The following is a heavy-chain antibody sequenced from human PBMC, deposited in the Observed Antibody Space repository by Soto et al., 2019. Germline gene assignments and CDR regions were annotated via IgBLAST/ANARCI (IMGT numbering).Heavy chain of an antibody. D-gene: IGHD2-21*01. V-gene: IGHV3-64*01. J-gene: IGHJ6*02. CDR3: ARRIPFGYGMDV. CDR2: INSNGGHT. Sequence: EVQLVESGGGLVQPGGSLRLSCAASGFTFSSYAMHWVRQAPGKGLEYVSAINSNGGHTDYASSVKGRFTISRDNSKNTLDLQMCSLRVEDMAVYYCARRIPFGYGMDVWGQGTTVTVSS. CDR1: GFTFSSYA.